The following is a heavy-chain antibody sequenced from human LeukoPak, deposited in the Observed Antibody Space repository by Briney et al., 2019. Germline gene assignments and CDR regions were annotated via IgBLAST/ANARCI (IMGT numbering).Heavy chain of an antibody. CDR1: GGFISGSSYY. J-gene: IGHJ6*03. D-gene: IGHD2-21*02. CDR3: ARRVVVVTAGYYYYYYMDV. V-gene: IGHV4-39*01. CDR2: IYYSGST. Sequence: KPSETLSLTCTVSGGFISGSSYYWGWIRQPPGKGLEWIGSIYYSGSTYYNPSLKSRVTISVDTSKNQFSLKLSSVTAADTAVYYCARRVVVVTAGYYYYYYMDVWGKGTTVTVSS.